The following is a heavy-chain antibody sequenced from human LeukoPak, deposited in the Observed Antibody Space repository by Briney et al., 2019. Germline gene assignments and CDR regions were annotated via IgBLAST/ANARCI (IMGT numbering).Heavy chain of an antibody. Sequence: SCKASGGTFSSYAISWVRQAPGKGLEWVSVIYSGGSTYYAESVKGRFTISRDNSKNTLYLQMNSLRAEDTAVYYCAKAHSSGWYRDGNYFDYWGQGTLVTVSS. CDR2: IYSGGST. CDR1: GGTFSSYA. D-gene: IGHD6-19*01. V-gene: IGHV3-53*01. CDR3: AKAHSSGWYRDGNYFDY. J-gene: IGHJ4*02.